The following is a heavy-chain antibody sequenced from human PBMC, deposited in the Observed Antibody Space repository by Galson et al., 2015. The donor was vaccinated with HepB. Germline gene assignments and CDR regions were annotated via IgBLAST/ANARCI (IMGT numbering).Heavy chain of an antibody. CDR3: ARGRYYDSSGYYPFQH. CDR1: GGTFSSYA. Sequence: SVKVSCKASGGTFSSYAISWVRQAPGQGLEWMGRIIPILGIANYAQKFQGRVTITADKSTSTAYMELSSLRSEDTAVYYCARGRYYDSSGYYPFQHWGQGTLVTVSS. D-gene: IGHD3-22*01. V-gene: IGHV1-69*04. J-gene: IGHJ1*01. CDR2: IIPILGIA.